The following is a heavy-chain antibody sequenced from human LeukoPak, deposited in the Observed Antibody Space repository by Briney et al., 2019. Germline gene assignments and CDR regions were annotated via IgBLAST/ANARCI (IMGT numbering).Heavy chain of an antibody. V-gene: IGHV1-18*01. D-gene: IGHD3-22*01. Sequence: ASVKVSCKASGYTFTSYGISWVRQAPGQGLEWMGWISAYNGDANYAQKLQGRVTMTTDTSTSTAYMALRSLRSDDTAVYYCARDSRTYYYGSSGYWGQGSLVTLSS. J-gene: IGHJ4*02. CDR3: ARDSRTYYYGSSGY. CDR2: ISAYNGDA. CDR1: GYTFTSYG.